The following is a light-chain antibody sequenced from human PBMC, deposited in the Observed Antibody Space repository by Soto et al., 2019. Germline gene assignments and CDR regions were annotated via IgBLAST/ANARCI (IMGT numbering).Light chain of an antibody. CDR1: QSISRN. Sequence: IQMTQSPSSLSASVGDRVTITCRASQSISRNLNWYQQKQGKAPKLLIYAASSLQSGVPSRFSGSGSGTDFTLTISSLQPEDFATYYCQQSYNTPWTFGQGTKVDIK. CDR2: AAS. CDR3: QQSYNTPWT. V-gene: IGKV1-39*01. J-gene: IGKJ1*01.